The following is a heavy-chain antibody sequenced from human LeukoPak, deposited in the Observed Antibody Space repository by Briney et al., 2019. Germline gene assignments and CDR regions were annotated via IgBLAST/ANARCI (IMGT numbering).Heavy chain of an antibody. V-gene: IGHV4-38-2*02. CDR1: GFSISSGYC. CDR2: IHPSGTM. J-gene: IGHJ4*02. CDR3: AREAERRVVN. D-gene: IGHD1-1*01. Sequence: SETLSLTCVVSGFSISSGYCWGWIRQPPGKGLEWIGNIHPSGTMFHNSSLNSRVTMSIDTSKNQFSLKLSSVTAADTAVYYRAREAERRVVNWGQGTLVTVSS.